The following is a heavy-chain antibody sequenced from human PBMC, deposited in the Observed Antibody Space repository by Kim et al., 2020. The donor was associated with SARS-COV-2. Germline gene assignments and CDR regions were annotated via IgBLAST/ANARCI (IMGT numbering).Heavy chain of an antibody. CDR2: INHSGST. CDR3: AREGRIAVARPGGMDV. D-gene: IGHD6-19*01. V-gene: IGHV4-34*01. CDR1: GGSFSGYY. J-gene: IGHJ6*02. Sequence: SETLSLTCAVYGGSFSGYYWSWIRQPPGKGLEWIGEINHSGSTNYNPSLKSRVTISVDTSKNQFSLKLSSVTAADTAVYYCAREGRIAVARPGGMDVWGQGTTVTVSS.